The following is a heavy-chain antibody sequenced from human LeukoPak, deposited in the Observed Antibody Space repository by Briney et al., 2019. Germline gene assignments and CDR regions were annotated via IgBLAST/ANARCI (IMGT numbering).Heavy chain of an antibody. D-gene: IGHD6-19*01. V-gene: IGHV3-30*18. CDR2: ISYDGSNK. Sequence: PGRSLRLSCAASGFTFSSYGMPWVRQAPGKGLEWVAVISYDGSNKYYADSVKGRFTISRDNSKNTLYLQMNSLRAEDTAVYYCAKAIPLSGWYTLYFDYWGQGTLVTVSS. CDR3: AKAIPLSGWYTLYFDY. CDR1: GFTFSSYG. J-gene: IGHJ4*02.